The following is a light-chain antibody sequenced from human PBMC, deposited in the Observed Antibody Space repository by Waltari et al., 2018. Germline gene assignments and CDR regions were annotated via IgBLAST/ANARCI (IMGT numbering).Light chain of an antibody. CDR3: QKYGSSPWT. CDR1: QSVSSSY. J-gene: IGKJ1*01. V-gene: IGKV3-20*01. CDR2: GAS. Sequence: EIVLTQSPGTLSSSPGERATVSCRASQSVSSSYLAWSQQKPGQAPRLLIYGASSRATGIPDRFSGSGSGTDFTLTISRLEPEDFAVYYCQKYGSSPWTFGQGTKVEIK.